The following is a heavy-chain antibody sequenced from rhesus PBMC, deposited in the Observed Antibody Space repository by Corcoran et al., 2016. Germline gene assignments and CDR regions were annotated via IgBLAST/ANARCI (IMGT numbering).Heavy chain of an antibody. CDR1: GFSLSTSGTG. J-gene: IGHJ4*01. V-gene: IGHV2-1*01. CDR2: IYWNDDK. CDR3: ERRRIAAGPYYFEY. D-gene: IGHD6-13*01. Sequence: QVTWKESGPALVKSTQTLTLTCTFSGFSLSTSGTGVGWIRQPPRKTLAWLAHIYWNDDKFYSTSLRSRLTISKDPYKNQVVITMTNMDPVDTATYYCERRRIAAGPYYFEYWGQGVLVTVSS.